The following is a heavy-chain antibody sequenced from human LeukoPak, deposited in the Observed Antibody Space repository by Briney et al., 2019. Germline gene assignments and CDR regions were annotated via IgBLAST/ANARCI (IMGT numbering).Heavy chain of an antibody. J-gene: IGHJ4*02. D-gene: IGHD2-2*01. Sequence: GGSLRLSCAASGNYLMHWVRQAPGKGLVWVSHINSDGSWTSYADYVKGRFTISKDNAKNTVYLQMNNLRAEDTAVYYCVSFYETYWGRGTLVTVSS. V-gene: IGHV3-74*01. CDR1: GNYL. CDR2: INSDGSWT. CDR3: VSFYETY.